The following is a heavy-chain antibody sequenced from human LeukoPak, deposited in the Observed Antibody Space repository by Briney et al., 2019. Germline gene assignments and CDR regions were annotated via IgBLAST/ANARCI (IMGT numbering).Heavy chain of an antibody. CDR3: AKRGCSSTSCYHYYYGMDV. D-gene: IGHD2-2*01. CDR2: ISYDGSNK. V-gene: IGHV3-30*18. CDR1: GFTFSRYG. Sequence: HPGRSLRLSCAASGFTFSRYGMLWVRQAPGKGLEWVAVISYDGSNKYYADYVKGRFTISRHNSKNTLYLQMNSLRAEDTAVYYCAKRGCSSTSCYHYYYGMDVWGKGTTVTVSS. J-gene: IGHJ6*04.